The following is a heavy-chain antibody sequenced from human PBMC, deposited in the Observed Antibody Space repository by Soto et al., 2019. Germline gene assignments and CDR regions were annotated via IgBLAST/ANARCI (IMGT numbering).Heavy chain of an antibody. J-gene: IGHJ4*02. Sequence: EVQLLESGGGLVQPGGSLRLSWAASGFTFNRYGMSWVRQAPGKGLEWVSAISGSGGSTYYADSVKGRFTISRDNSKNTLYLQMNSLRAEDTAVYYCAKMGGLVRGYYFDYWGQGTLVTVSS. CDR3: AKMGGLVRGYYFDY. D-gene: IGHD6-19*01. V-gene: IGHV3-23*01. CDR2: ISGSGGST. CDR1: GFTFNRYG.